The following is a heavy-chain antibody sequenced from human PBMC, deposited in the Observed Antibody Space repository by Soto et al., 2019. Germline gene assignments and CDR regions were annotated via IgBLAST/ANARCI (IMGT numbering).Heavy chain of an antibody. J-gene: IGHJ6*02. Sequence: QMQLQESGPGLVKPSQTLSLTCTVSVGSISSGGYYWSWIRQLPGKGLEWMGYIYRRGNAYYNPSFESGLSISVDTSKTPFSLKLSSVTAEDTAVYYCAPKNDFSRGSFSYSGLDVWGHGPKVNVS. CDR3: APKNDFSRGSFSYSGLDV. CDR1: VGSISSGGYY. CDR2: IYRRGNA. V-gene: IGHV4-31*03. D-gene: IGHD3-3*01.